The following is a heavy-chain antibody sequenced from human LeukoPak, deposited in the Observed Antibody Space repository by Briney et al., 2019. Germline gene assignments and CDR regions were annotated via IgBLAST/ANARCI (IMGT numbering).Heavy chain of an antibody. D-gene: IGHD6-13*01. Sequence: NPSETLSLTCTVSGGSISSYYWSWIRQPPGKGLEWIGYIYYSGSTNYNPSLKSPVTISVDTSKNQFSLKLSSVTAADTAVYYCARMAAAKSAALDYWGQGTLVTVSS. CDR3: ARMAAAKSAALDY. V-gene: IGHV4-59*01. CDR1: GGSISSYY. CDR2: IYYSGST. J-gene: IGHJ4*02.